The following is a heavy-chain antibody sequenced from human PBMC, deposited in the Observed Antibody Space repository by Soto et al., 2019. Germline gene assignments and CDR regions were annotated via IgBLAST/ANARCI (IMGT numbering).Heavy chain of an antibody. CDR2: IYPGDSDT. CDR1: GYSFTSYW. V-gene: IGHV5-51*01. D-gene: IGHD3-22*01. CDR3: ARQRYYYDSSGYCAPSRHYYYYGMDV. Sequence: PGESLKISCKGSGYSFTSYWIGWVRQMPGKGLEWMGIIYPGDSDTRYSPSFQGQVTISADKSISTAYLQWSSLKASDTAMYYCARQRYYYDSSGYCAPSRHYYYYGMDVWGQGTTVTVSS. J-gene: IGHJ6*02.